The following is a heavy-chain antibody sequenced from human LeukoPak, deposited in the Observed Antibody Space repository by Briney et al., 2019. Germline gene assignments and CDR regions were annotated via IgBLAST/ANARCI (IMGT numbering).Heavy chain of an antibody. CDR1: GFTFSSYS. D-gene: IGHD3-3*01. J-gene: IGHJ4*02. Sequence: GGSLRLSCAASGFTFSSYSMNWVRQAPGKGLEWVSSISSSSSYIYYADSVNGRFTISRDNAKNSLYLQMNSLRAEDTAVYYCARDSVYGSGHPYYFDYWGQGTLVAVSS. V-gene: IGHV3-21*01. CDR2: ISSSSSYI. CDR3: ARDSVYGSGHPYYFDY.